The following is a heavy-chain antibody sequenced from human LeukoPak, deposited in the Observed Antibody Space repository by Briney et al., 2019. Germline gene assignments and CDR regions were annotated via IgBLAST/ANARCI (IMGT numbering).Heavy chain of an antibody. CDR1: GFTFSSYW. Sequence: GGSLRLSCAASGFTFSSYWMSWVRQAPGKGLEWVANIKQDGSEKYYVDSVKGRFTISRDNAKNSLYLQMNSLRAEDTAVYYCARWGVVPAASSGGVYYYYYYMDVWGKGTTVTVSS. D-gene: IGHD2-2*01. J-gene: IGHJ6*03. CDR2: IKQDGSEK. V-gene: IGHV3-7*01. CDR3: ARWGVVPAASSGGVYYYYYYMDV.